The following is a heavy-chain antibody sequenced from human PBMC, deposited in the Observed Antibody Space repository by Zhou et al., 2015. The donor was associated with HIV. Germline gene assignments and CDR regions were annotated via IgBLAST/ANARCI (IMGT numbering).Heavy chain of an antibody. V-gene: IGHV1-69*02. D-gene: IGHD3-3*01. J-gene: IGHJ6*02. CDR2: IIPILGIA. CDR3: ARAEWESGPSYYYGMDV. CDR1: GGTFSSYT. Sequence: QVQLVQSGAEVKKPGSSVKVSCKASGGTFSSYTISWVRQAPGQGLEWMGRIIPILGIANYAQKFQGRVTITADKSTSTAYMELSSLRSEDTAVYYCARAEWESGPSYYYGMDVWGQGTTVTVSS.